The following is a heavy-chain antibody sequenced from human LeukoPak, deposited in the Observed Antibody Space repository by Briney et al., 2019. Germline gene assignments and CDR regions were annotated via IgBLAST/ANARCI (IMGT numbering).Heavy chain of an antibody. D-gene: IGHD1-26*01. J-gene: IGHJ4*02. V-gene: IGHV3-7*04. CDR3: ARAGRWDTSIDY. CDR2: IKQDGSEK. CDR1: GFTFSNAW. Sequence: GGSLRLSCAASGFTFSNAWMSWVRQAPGKGLEWVAHIKQDGSEKNYVDSVRGRFTISRDNAKNSLYLQMNSLRAEDSAVYYCARAGRWDTSIDYWGQGTLVTVSS.